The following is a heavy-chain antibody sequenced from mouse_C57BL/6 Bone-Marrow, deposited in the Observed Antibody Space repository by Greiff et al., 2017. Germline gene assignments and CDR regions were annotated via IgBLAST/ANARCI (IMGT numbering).Heavy chain of an antibody. J-gene: IGHJ4*01. Sequence: VQLQQSGPGLVAPSPSLSITCTVSGFSLTSYGVDWVRQPPGKGLEWLGVIWGGGSTNYNSALMSSLSISKDNSKIQIILRMNRLQTDDTAMYDCAKCYYDSRNAMDYGGRGTAVTVSA. CDR3: AKCYYDSRNAMDY. V-gene: IGHV2-9*01. CDR1: GFSLTSYG. D-gene: IGHD1-1*01. CDR2: IWGGGST.